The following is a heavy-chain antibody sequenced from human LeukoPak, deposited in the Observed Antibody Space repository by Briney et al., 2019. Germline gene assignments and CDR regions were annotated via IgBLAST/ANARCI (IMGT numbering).Heavy chain of an antibody. Sequence: PSVKVSCKASGGTFSSYTISWVRQAPGQGLEWMGRIIPILGIANYAQKFQGRVTITADKSTSTAYMELSSLRSEDTAVYYCARDPAGGNDAFDIWGQGTMVTVSS. D-gene: IGHD4-23*01. CDR3: ARDPAGGNDAFDI. CDR1: GGTFSSYT. V-gene: IGHV1-69*04. CDR2: IIPILGIA. J-gene: IGHJ3*02.